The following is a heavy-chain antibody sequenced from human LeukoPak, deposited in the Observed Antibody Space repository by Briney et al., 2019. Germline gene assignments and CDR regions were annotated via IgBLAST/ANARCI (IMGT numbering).Heavy chain of an antibody. CDR2: IYYSGST. V-gene: IGHV4-39*01. CDR3: ARSYDTNNRQRFDY. Sequence: SETLSLTCTVSGGSISSSSYYWGWIRQPPGKGLEWIGSIYYSGSTYYNPSLKSRVTISVDTSKNQFSLKLSSVTAADTAVYYCARSYDTNNRQRFDYWGQGILVTVSP. J-gene: IGHJ4*02. D-gene: IGHD3-22*01. CDR1: GGSISSSSYY.